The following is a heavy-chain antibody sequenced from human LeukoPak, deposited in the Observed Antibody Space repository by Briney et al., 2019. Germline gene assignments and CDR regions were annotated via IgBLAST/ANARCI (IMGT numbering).Heavy chain of an antibody. Sequence: GGSLRLSCAASGFTFRSYSMNWVRQAPGKGLEWVSSISSSSSYIYYADSVKGRFTISRDNAKNSLYLQMNSLRAEDTAVYYCARALRWYYDSSGGDYWGQGTLVTVSS. CDR2: ISSSSSYI. CDR1: GFTFRSYS. CDR3: ARALRWYYDSSGGDY. J-gene: IGHJ4*02. V-gene: IGHV3-21*01. D-gene: IGHD3-22*01.